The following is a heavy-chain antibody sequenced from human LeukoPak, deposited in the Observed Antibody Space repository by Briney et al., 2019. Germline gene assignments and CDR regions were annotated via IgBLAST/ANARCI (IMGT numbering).Heavy chain of an antibody. CDR2: IFHSGST. CDR3: ARSWFSTGPADY. Sequence: SETLSLTCTVSGDSISSSSYYWGWIRQPPGKGLEWIGSIFHSGSTYYNLSLKSRVTISVDTSKNQFSLKLTSVTAADTAVYYCARSWFSTGPADYWGQGTLVTVSS. J-gene: IGHJ4*02. V-gene: IGHV4-39*01. D-gene: IGHD6-13*01. CDR1: GDSISSSSYY.